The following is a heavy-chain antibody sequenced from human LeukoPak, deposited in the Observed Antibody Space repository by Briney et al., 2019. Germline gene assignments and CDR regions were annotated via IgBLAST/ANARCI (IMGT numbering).Heavy chain of an antibody. V-gene: IGHV3-11*04. D-gene: IGHD6-19*01. Sequence: GGSRRLSCAASGFTFSDYYMSWIRQAPGKGLEWVSYISSSGSTIYYADSVKGRFTISRDNARNSQFLHMNSLRAEDTAVYYCASGGGWVFFNWGRGTLVTVSS. CDR3: ASGGGWVFFN. CDR1: GFTFSDYY. J-gene: IGHJ4*02. CDR2: ISSSGSTI.